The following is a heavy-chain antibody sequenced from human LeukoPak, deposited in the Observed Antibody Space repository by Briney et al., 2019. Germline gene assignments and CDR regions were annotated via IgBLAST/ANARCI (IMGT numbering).Heavy chain of an antibody. CDR1: GGSISSSSYY. Sequence: SETLSLTCTVYGGSISSSSYYWGCIRQPPGKGLEWIGSICDSGSTYHNPSLKSRVTISVDTSKNQFSLKLSSVTAADTAVYYCARLVRANLIVVVPAAIGWFDPWGQGTLVTVSS. CDR2: ICDSGST. D-gene: IGHD2-2*01. V-gene: IGHV4-39*01. J-gene: IGHJ5*02. CDR3: ARLVRANLIVVVPAAIGWFDP.